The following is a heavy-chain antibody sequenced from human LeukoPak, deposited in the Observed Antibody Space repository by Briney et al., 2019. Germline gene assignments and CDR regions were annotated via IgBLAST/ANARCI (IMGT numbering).Heavy chain of an antibody. CDR1: GGSISSYY. CDR2: IYYSGST. D-gene: IGHD6-19*01. V-gene: IGHV4-59*01. Sequence: SETLSLTCTVSGGSISSYYWSWIRQPPGKGLEWIGYIYYSGSTNYSPSLKSRVTISVDTSKNQFSLTLSSVPAADTAEYYCARERFYSSPRVWGQGTLVTVSS. J-gene: IGHJ1*01. CDR3: ARERFYSSPRV.